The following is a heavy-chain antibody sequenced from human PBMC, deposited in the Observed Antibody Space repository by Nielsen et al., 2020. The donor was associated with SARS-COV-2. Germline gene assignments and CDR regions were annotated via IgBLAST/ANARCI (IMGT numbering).Heavy chain of an antibody. J-gene: IGHJ6*03. V-gene: IGHV4-59*01. D-gene: IGHD4-11*01. CDR1: GGSIDNYY. CDR2: ISYSGTS. CDR3: ARETTTRGYYYYYYMDV. Sequence: SETLSLTCSVSGGSIDNYYWIWIRQPPGKGLEWIGYISYSGTSNYNPSLESRVTISVDTSKNQISLNLSSVTAADTAVYYCARETTTRGYYYYYYMDVWSKGTTVTVSS.